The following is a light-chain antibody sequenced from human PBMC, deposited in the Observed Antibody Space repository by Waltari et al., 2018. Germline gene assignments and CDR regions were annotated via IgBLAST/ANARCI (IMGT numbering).Light chain of an antibody. CDR1: SADVVGYNL. CDR2: EVN. J-gene: IGLJ2*01. CDR3: CSYGGVNTLGVL. V-gene: IGLV2-23*02. Sequence: QSALTQPASVSGSPGQSLTIPCTGSSADVVGYNLFSWSQHPPGQAPRLLIYEVNERPPGIPSRFSGSKSGNTASLTISGLQIEDEADYYCCSYGGVNTLGVLFGGGSKLTV.